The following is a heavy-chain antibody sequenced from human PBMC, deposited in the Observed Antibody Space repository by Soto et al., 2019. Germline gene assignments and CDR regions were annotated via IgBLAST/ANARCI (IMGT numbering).Heavy chain of an antibody. CDR3: ARVSGWYDFDY. Sequence: QVQLVQSGAEVKKPGASVKVSCKASGYTFTSYAMHWVRQAPGQRLEWMAWINAGNGNTKYSQKFQGRVTITRDTSASTAYRELSSLRSEDTAVYYCARVSGWYDFDYWGQGTLVTVSS. CDR2: INAGNGNT. CDR1: GYTFTSYA. D-gene: IGHD6-19*01. J-gene: IGHJ4*02. V-gene: IGHV1-3*01.